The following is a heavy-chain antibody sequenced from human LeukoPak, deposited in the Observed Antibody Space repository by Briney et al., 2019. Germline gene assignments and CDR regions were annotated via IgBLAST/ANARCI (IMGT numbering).Heavy chain of an antibody. CDR2: IYPGDSDT. Sequence: GESLKISCKGSGYSFTSYWIGWVRQMPGKGLEWMGIIYPGDSDTRYSPSFQGQVTISADKSISTAYLQWSSLKASDTAMYYCARRFSDEGGVITNDAFDIWGQGTMVTVSS. J-gene: IGHJ3*02. D-gene: IGHD3-10*01. V-gene: IGHV5-51*01. CDR1: GYSFTSYW. CDR3: ARRFSDEGGVITNDAFDI.